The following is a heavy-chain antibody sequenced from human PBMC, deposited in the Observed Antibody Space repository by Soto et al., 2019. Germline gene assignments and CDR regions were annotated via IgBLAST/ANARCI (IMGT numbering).Heavy chain of an antibody. J-gene: IGHJ6*02. CDR2: ISGSGGST. CDR1: GFTFSSYA. D-gene: IGHD2-2*01. Sequence: EVQLLESGGGLVQPGGSLRLSCAASGFTFSSYAMSWVRQAPGKGLEWVSAISGSGGSTYYADSVKGRFTISRDNSKNTLYLQMDSLRAEDTAVYYCAKGSQCSITSCSGYYYYGMDVWGQGTTVTVSS. V-gene: IGHV3-23*01. CDR3: AKGSQCSITSCSGYYYYGMDV.